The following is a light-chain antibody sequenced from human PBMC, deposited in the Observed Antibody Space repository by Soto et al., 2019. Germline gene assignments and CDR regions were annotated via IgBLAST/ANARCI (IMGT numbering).Light chain of an antibody. CDR1: QSVSSSY. J-gene: IGKJ1*01. CDR3: QQYGSSPGT. V-gene: IGKV3-20*01. CDR2: GAS. Sequence: ESVLTQSPGTLSLSPGERATLSRLASQSVSSSYLAWYQQKPGQAPRLLIYGASSRATGIPDRFSGSGSGTDFTLTISRLESEDFAVYYCQQYGSSPGTFGQGTKVDIK.